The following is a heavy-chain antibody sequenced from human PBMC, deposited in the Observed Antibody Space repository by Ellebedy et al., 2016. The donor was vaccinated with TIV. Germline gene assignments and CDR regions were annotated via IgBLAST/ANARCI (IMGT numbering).Heavy chain of an antibody. CDR1: GGSFSGYY. CDR2: INHSGST. CDR3: ARAYYGSGSYSVYYYGMDV. J-gene: IGHJ6*02. Sequence: SETLSLXXAVYGGSFSGYYWSWIRQPPGKGLEWIGEINHSGSTNYNPSLKSRVTISVDTSKNQFSLKLSSVTAADTAVYYCARAYYGSGSYSVYYYGMDVWGQGTTVTVSS. D-gene: IGHD3-10*01. V-gene: IGHV4-34*01.